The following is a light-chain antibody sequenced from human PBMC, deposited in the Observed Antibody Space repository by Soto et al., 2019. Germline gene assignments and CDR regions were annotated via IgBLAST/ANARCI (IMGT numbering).Light chain of an antibody. CDR2: SAS. J-gene: IGKJ2*01. CDR3: QQSFSSYT. V-gene: IGKV1-39*01. Sequence: DIQMTQSPSSLSASVGDRVTVSCRASQSITSSLNWYQQKPGKAPKVLIYSASTLQSGVPSRFSGSGFGTDFNLTINSLQPEDFATYFCQQSFSSYTFAQGTKVDIK. CDR1: QSITSS.